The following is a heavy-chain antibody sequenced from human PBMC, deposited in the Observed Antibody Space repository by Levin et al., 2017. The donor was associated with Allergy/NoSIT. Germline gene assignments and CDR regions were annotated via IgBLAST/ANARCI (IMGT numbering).Heavy chain of an antibody. J-gene: IGHJ5*02. Sequence: SQTLSLTCAVYGGSFSGYYWSWIRQPPGKGLEWIGEINHSGSTNYNPSLKSRVTISVDTSKNQFSLKLSSVTAADTAVYYCARIERFLPVPDYGGRGNWFDPWGQGTLVTVSS. CDR2: INHSGST. V-gene: IGHV4-34*01. D-gene: IGHD4-23*01. CDR1: GGSFSGYY. CDR3: ARIERFLPVPDYGGRGNWFDP.